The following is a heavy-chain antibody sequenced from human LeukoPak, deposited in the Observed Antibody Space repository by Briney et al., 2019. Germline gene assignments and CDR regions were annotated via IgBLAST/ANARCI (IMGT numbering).Heavy chain of an antibody. J-gene: IGHJ2*01. D-gene: IGHD6-19*01. Sequence: SETLSLTCAVYGGSLGGHYWSWIRQPPGKGLEWIGYIYYSGSTTYNPSLKSRVTISVDTSKNQFSLKLSSVTAADTAVYYCARRIWADWYFDLWGRGTLVTVSS. CDR3: ARRIWADWYFDL. CDR1: GGSLGGHY. CDR2: IYYSGST. V-gene: IGHV4-59*08.